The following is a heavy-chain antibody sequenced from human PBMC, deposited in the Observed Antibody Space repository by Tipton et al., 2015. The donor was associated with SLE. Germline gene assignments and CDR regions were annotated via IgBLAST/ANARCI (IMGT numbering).Heavy chain of an antibody. CDR2: IDYSGST. V-gene: IGHV4-39*07. CDR3: VRLRSKVLIDY. D-gene: IGHD2-8*01. CDR1: GGSVSSGSYY. Sequence: TLSLTCTVSGGSVSSGSYYWAWIRQPPGKGPEWIGTIDYSGSTYYYPSLKSRITISVDTSKNQFSLEVRSVTAADTAVFYCVRLRSKVLIDYWGQGTLVTVSS. J-gene: IGHJ4*02.